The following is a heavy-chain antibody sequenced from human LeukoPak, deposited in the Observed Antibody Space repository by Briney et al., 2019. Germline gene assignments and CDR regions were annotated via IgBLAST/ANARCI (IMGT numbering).Heavy chain of an antibody. V-gene: IGHV3-48*01. Sequence: GGSLRLSCAASGFTFSSYSMNWVRQAPGKGLEWVSYIRYDGTTYYADSVKGRFTISRNNARNSLSLQMNSLRAEDTAIYYCVRDPHALDYWGHGTLVTVST. CDR2: IRYDGTT. CDR3: VRDPHALDY. D-gene: IGHD2-2*01. J-gene: IGHJ4*01. CDR1: GFTFSSYS.